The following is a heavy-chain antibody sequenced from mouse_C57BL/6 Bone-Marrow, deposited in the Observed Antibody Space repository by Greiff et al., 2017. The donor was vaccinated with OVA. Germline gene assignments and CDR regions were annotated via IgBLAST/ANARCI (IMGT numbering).Heavy chain of an antibody. V-gene: IGHV1-69*01. CDR2: IDPSDSYT. D-gene: IGHD2-4*01. J-gene: IGHJ1*03. CDR3: ARCDYDQYFDV. CDR1: GYTFTSYW. Sequence: QVQLQQPGAELVMPGASVKLSCKASGYTFTSYWMHWVKQRPGQGLEWIGEIDPSDSYTNYNQKFKCKSKLTVDKSSSTAYMQLSSLTSEDSAVYYCARCDYDQYFDVWGTGTTVTVSS.